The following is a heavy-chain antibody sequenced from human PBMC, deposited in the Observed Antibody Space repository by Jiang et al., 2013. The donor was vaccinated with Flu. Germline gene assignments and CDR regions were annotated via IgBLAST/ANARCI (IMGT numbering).Heavy chain of an antibody. CDR1: GFSLSTSGVG. J-gene: IGHJ5*02. D-gene: IGHD2-15*01. CDR3: ARTYLGYCSRGSCYAFDP. CDR2: IYWDDDK. Sequence: TLTPTCTLSGFSLSTSGVGVGWIRQPPGKALEWLALIYWDDDKRYRPSLKNRLTITKDTSKNQVVLTMTNVDPVDTATYYCARTYLGYCSRGSCYAFDPWGRGTVVTVSA. V-gene: IGHV2-5*02.